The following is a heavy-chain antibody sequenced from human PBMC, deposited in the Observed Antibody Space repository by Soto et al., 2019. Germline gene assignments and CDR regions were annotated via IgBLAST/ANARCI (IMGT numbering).Heavy chain of an antibody. CDR3: ARWGTHSGSWSGY. V-gene: IGHV3-33*01. CDR1: GFTFSTYG. CDR2: IWYDGSNK. Sequence: QVQLVESGGGVVQPGRSLRLSCEASGFTFSTYGMHWVRQAPGKGLEWVAVIWYDGSNKYYADSMKGRFTISRDNSKNTLYLQMNSLRAEDTAVYYCARWGTHSGSWSGYWGQGTLVTVSS. J-gene: IGHJ4*02. D-gene: IGHD1-26*01.